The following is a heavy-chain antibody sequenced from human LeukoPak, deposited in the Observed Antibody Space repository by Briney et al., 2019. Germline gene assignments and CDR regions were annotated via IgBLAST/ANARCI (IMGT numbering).Heavy chain of an antibody. J-gene: IGHJ6*04. CDR1: GFTFSSYS. CDR2: ISSSSSTI. V-gene: IGHV3-48*01. Sequence: GSLRLSCAASGFTFSSYSMNWVRQAPGKGLEWVSYISSSSSTIYYADSVKGRFTISRDNAKNSLYLQMNSLRAEDTAVYYCARGPRSGSSYGTPPDVWGKGATVTVSS. CDR3: ARGPRSGSSYGTPPDV. D-gene: IGHD1-26*01.